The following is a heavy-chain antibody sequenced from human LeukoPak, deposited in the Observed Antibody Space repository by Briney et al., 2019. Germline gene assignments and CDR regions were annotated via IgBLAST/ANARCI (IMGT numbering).Heavy chain of an antibody. V-gene: IGHV3-21*01. J-gene: IGHJ4*02. Sequence: PGGSLRLSCAASGFTFSSYSMNWVRQAPGKGLEWVSSISSSSSYIYYADSVKGRFTISRDNAKNSLYLQMNSLRAEDTAVYYCARSTMIVVVIKEFDYWGQGTLVTVSS. D-gene: IGHD3-22*01. CDR3: ARSTMIVVVIKEFDY. CDR2: ISSSSSYI. CDR1: GFTFSSYS.